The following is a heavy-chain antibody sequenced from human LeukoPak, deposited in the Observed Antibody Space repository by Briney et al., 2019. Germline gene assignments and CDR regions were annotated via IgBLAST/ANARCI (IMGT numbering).Heavy chain of an antibody. V-gene: IGHV3-11*01. CDR1: GFTFSDYY. Sequence: GGSLRLSCAASGFTFSDYYMSWIRQAPGKGLEWVSYISSSGSTIYYADSVKGRFTISRDNAKNSLYLQMNSLRAEDTAVYYCAREGVTTVTTYYFDYWGQGTLVTVSS. D-gene: IGHD4-17*01. CDR3: AREGVTTVTTYYFDY. CDR2: ISSSGSTI. J-gene: IGHJ4*02.